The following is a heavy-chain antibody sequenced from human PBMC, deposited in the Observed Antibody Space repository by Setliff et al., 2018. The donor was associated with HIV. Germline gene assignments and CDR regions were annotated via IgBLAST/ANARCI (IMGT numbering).Heavy chain of an antibody. CDR2: IYHSGST. D-gene: IGHD6-13*01. V-gene: IGHV4-38-2*01. Sequence: PSETLSLTCAVSGYSISSGYYWGWIRQPPGKGLEWIGSIYHSGSTYYNPSLKSRVTIPVDTSKNQFSLKLSSVTAADTAVYYCARLAGQRTIAAADYFFDFWGQGALVTVSS. CDR3: ARLAGQRTIAAADYFFDF. J-gene: IGHJ4*02. CDR1: GYSISSGYY.